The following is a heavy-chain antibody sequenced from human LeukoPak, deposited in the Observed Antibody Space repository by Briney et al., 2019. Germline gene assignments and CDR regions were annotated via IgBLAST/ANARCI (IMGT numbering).Heavy chain of an antibody. J-gene: IGHJ4*02. D-gene: IGHD2-21*02. CDR1: GFTFSSYS. V-gene: IGHV3-48*02. CDR3: ARGLNIVVVTAITNPYYFDY. Sequence: GGSLRLSCAASGFTFSSYSMNWVRQAPGKGLEWVSYISSSSSTIYYADSVKGRFTISRDNAKNSLYLQMNSLRDEDTAVYYCARGLNIVVVTAITNPYYFDYWGQGTLVTVSS. CDR2: ISSSSSTI.